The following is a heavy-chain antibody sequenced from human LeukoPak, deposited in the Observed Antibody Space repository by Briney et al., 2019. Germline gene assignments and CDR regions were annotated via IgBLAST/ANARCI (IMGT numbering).Heavy chain of an antibody. Sequence: GESLKISCKGSGYNFTTYWIGWVRQMPGKGLEWMGIIYPGDSDTRYSPSFQGQVTISADKSISTAYLQWSSLKASDTAMYYCARLSGSSGYWYHYMDVWGKGTTVTVSS. CDR2: IYPGDSDT. D-gene: IGHD3-22*01. V-gene: IGHV5-51*01. CDR3: ARLSGSSGYWYHYMDV. J-gene: IGHJ6*03. CDR1: GYNFTTYW.